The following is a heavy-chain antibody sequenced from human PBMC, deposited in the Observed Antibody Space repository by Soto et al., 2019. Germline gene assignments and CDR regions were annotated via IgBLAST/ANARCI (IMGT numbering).Heavy chain of an antibody. CDR1: GFTFSSYA. CDR2: ISGSGGST. D-gene: IGHD3-3*01. CDR3: AKAHTIFGVVTVFFRDDPHYGMDV. Sequence: GGSLRLSCAASGFTFSSYAMSWVRQAPGKGLEWVSAISGSGGSTYYADSVKGRFTISRDNSKNTLYLQMNSLRAEDTAVYYCAKAHTIFGVVTVFFRDDPHYGMDVPGRRTT. J-gene: IGHJ6*02. V-gene: IGHV3-23*01.